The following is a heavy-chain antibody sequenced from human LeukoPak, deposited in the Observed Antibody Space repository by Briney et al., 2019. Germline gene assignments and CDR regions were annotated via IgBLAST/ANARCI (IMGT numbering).Heavy chain of an antibody. J-gene: IGHJ4*02. V-gene: IGHV1-8*01. CDR3: ARGHPDYGDYALNY. CDR2: MNPNSGNT. CDR1: GYTFTSYD. Sequence: ASVKVSCKASGYTFTSYDINWVRQATGQGLEWMGWMNPNSGNTGYAQKFHGRVTMTRNTSISTAYMELSSLRSEDTAVYYCARGHPDYGDYALNYWGQGTLVTVSS. D-gene: IGHD4-17*01.